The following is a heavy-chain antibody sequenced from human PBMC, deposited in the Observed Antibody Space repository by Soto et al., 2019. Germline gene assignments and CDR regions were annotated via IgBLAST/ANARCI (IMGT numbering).Heavy chain of an antibody. CDR3: VRDHDFAFDT. D-gene: IGHD2-21*02. CDR2: IRSDGTTI. J-gene: IGHJ4*02. CDR1: GFTFSDNP. V-gene: IGHV3-48*02. Sequence: EAHLVESGGGLVQPGGSLRLSCAASGFTFSDNPMNWVRLAPGKGLEWVSHIRSDGTTIYYADSVKGRFTISRDNAKNSLYLHMNSLRDEDTAIHYCVRDHDFAFDTWGQGTLVTVSS.